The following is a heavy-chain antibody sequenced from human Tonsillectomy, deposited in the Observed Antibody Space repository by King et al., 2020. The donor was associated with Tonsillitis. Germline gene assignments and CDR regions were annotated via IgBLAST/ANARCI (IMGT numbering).Heavy chain of an antibody. CDR2: IYYSGST. CDR1: GDSISGYY. V-gene: IGHV4-59*01. D-gene: IGHD6-19*01. CDR3: ARWGYRSDWCLDAFDI. J-gene: IGHJ3*02. Sequence: QLQESGPGLVKPSETLSLTCTVSGDSISGYYWNWIRQPPGKGLEWIAYIYYSGSTNYNPSLKSRVTASVDMSKNQFSLKLNSVTAADTAVYYCARWGYRSDWCLDAFDIWGQGTMVTVSS.